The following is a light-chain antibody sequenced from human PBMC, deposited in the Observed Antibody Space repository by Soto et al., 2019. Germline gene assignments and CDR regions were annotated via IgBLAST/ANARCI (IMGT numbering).Light chain of an antibody. CDR2: EVS. V-gene: IGLV2-14*01. CDR1: SSDVGGYNY. CDR3: SSYTSSSHYF. J-gene: IGLJ1*01. Sequence: QSALTQPASVSGSPGQSITISCTGTSSDVGGYNYVSWYQQHPGKAPKLMIYEVSNRPSGVSNRFSGYNSDNTTSLTSSGLQAEDADDYYCSSYTSSSHYFFGTGTKLTVL.